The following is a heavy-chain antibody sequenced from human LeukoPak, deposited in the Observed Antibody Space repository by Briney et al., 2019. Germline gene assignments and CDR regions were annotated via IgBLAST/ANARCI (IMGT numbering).Heavy chain of an antibody. Sequence: ASVKVSCKASGYTFTGYYMHWVRQAPGQGLEWMGWINPNSGGTNYAQKFQGWVTMTRDTSISTAYMELSRLRSDDTAVYYCARGQVVISEYYFDYWGQGTLVTVSS. V-gene: IGHV1-2*04. CDR2: INPNSGGT. J-gene: IGHJ4*02. CDR1: GYTFTGYY. D-gene: IGHD3-22*01. CDR3: ARGQVVISEYYFDY.